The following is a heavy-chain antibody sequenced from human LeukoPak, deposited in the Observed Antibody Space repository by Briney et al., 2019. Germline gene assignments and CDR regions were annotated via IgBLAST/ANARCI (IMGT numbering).Heavy chain of an antibody. CDR1: GYTFSTHW. CDR2: IKQDGSEK. Sequence: PGGSLRLSCAASGYTFSTHWMTWVRQSPGKGLEWVANIKQDGSEKYYVDSVKGRFTISRDNARNSLYLQMNSLRAEYTAVYYCARERLTVETAGSIDYWGQGTLVAVSS. V-gene: IGHV3-7*01. J-gene: IGHJ4*02. CDR3: ARERLTVETAGSIDY. D-gene: IGHD3-10*01.